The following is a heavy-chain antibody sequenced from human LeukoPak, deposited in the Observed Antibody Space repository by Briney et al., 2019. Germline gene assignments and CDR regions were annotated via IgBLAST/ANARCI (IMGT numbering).Heavy chain of an antibody. CDR1: GGSFSGYY. CDR3: AKEDSKYYFDF. V-gene: IGHV4-34*01. Sequence: SETLSLTCAVYGGSFSGYYWSWIRQPPGKGLEWIGEINHSGSTNYNPSLKSRVTISVDTSKNQFSLKLSSVTAADTAVYYCAKEDSKYYFDFWDQGTLVTVSS. CDR2: INHSGST. J-gene: IGHJ4*02. D-gene: IGHD3/OR15-3a*01.